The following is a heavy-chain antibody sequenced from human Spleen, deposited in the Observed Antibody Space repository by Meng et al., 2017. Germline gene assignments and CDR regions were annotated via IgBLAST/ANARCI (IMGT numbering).Heavy chain of an antibody. CDR1: GYTFTAYY. V-gene: IGHV1-2*06. D-gene: IGHD6-19*01. CDR3: AREAAVAGTFGY. CDR2: INPNSGGT. J-gene: IGHJ4*02. Sequence: QVQLVQSGAEVKKPGASVKVSCKASGYTFTAYYIHWVRQAPGQGLEWMGRINPNSGGTDSAQKFQGRVTMTGDTSISTAYMELSRLRSDDTAVYYCAREAAVAGTFGYWGQGTLVTVSS.